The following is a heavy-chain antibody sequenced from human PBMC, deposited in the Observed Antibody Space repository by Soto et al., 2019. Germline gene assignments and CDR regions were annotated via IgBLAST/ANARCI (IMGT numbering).Heavy chain of an antibody. CDR2: ITSKAYGGTT. Sequence: GVLRLSCTASGFTFGIYAMSWVRQAPGKGLEWVGFITSKAYGGTTQYAASVKGRFTISRDDSKGIAYLQMNSLKTEDTAVYYCTRGINDNGWYFGYWGQGTLVTVSS. J-gene: IGHJ4*02. CDR3: TRGINDNGWYFGY. D-gene: IGHD6-19*01. CDR1: GFTFGIYA. V-gene: IGHV3-49*04.